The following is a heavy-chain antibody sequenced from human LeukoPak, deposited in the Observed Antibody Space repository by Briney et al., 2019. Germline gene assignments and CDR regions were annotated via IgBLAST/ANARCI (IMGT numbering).Heavy chain of an antibody. Sequence: EASVTVSCTASGGTFSSYAISWVRQAPGQGLEWMGRIIPILGIANYAQKFQGRVTITADKSTSTAYMELSSLRSEDTAVYYCARDGEEYYYDSSGYSDYWGQGTLVTVSS. D-gene: IGHD3-22*01. J-gene: IGHJ4*02. V-gene: IGHV1-69*10. CDR1: GGTFSSYA. CDR3: ARDGEEYYYDSSGYSDY. CDR2: IIPILGIA.